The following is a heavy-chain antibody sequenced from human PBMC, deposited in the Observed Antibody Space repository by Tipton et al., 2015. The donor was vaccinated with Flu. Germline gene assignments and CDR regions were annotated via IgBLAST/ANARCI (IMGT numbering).Heavy chain of an antibody. J-gene: IGHJ5*02. CDR2: LNPYTGST. D-gene: IGHD5-24*01. CDR3: AREKKDVNNWLENYFAP. CDR1: GFTFTDHY. Sequence: QLVQSGAEVRKPGASLKVSCKASGFTFTDHYLHWVRQTPGQGLEWMGRLNPYTGSTNYAQKYQSRVTMTRDTSVATAYMELNRLTSDDPAVYFCAREKKDVNNWLENYFAPWGQGTLVTASS. V-gene: IGHV1-2*06.